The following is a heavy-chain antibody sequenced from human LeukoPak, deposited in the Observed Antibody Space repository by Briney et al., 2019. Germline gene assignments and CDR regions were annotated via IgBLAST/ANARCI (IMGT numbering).Heavy chain of an antibody. D-gene: IGHD3-22*01. J-gene: IGHJ4*02. CDR3: ARLNYDSSGYYY. CDR1: GGTFSSYA. CDR2: IIPIFGTA. Sequence: SVKVSCKASGGTFSSYAISWVRQAPGQGLEWMGGIIPIFGTANYAQKFQGRVTITTDESTSTAYMELSSLRSEDTAEYYCARLNYDSSGYYYWGQGTLVTVSS. V-gene: IGHV1-69*05.